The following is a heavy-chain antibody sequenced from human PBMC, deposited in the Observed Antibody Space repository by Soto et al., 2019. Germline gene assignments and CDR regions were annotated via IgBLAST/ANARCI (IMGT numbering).Heavy chain of an antibody. Sequence: ASVKVSCKASGYTFTSYAMHWVRQAPGQRLEWMGWINAGNGNTKYSQKFQGRVTITRDTSASTAYMKLSSLRTEDTVFYYCAKVCRPGYSYGSGPDYWGQGTLVTVS. J-gene: IGHJ4*02. CDR3: AKVCRPGYSYGSGPDY. V-gene: IGHV1-3*01. D-gene: IGHD5-18*01. CDR1: GYTFTSYA. CDR2: INAGNGNT.